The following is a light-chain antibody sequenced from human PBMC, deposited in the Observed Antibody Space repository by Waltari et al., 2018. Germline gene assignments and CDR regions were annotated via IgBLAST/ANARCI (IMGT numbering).Light chain of an antibody. CDR2: GAS. CDR3: QQYDNWLGT. V-gene: IGKV3-15*01. J-gene: IGKJ1*01. Sequence: EIVMTQSPATLSVFPGERATLSCRASQSIRSNLACYQHKPGQAPRLLIYGASTTATGIPARFSGSGSGTEFTLTISSLQSEDFAVYFCQQYDNWLGTFGQGTKVEIK. CDR1: QSIRSN.